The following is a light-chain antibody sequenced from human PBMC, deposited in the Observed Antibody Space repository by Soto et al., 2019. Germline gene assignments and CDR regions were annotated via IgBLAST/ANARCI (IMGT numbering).Light chain of an antibody. CDR1: SSDVGGYNY. J-gene: IGLJ1*01. V-gene: IGLV2-14*01. CDR3: SSYTSSNTLDV. Sequence: QSALTQPASVSGSPGQSITISCTGTSSDVGGYNYVSWYQQHPGKAPKLIIYEVSNRPSGVSNRFSGSKSGNTASLTISGLQAEDEADYYCSSYTSSNTLDVFGTGTKLTVL. CDR2: EVS.